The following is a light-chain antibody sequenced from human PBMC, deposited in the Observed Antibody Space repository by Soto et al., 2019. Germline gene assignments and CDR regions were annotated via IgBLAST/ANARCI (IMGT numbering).Light chain of an antibody. CDR1: QSVSSSQ. CDR2: GTS. V-gene: IGKV3-20*01. Sequence: ENELTQSPGTLSFSPGQRANLSCGACQSVSSSQLAWYQQKPGQAPRLLIYGTSSRATGIPTRFSGSGSGTDFTLSITRLEPEDFAVYYCQQYETSLGLTFGQGTKVDIK. J-gene: IGKJ1*01. CDR3: QQYETSLGLT.